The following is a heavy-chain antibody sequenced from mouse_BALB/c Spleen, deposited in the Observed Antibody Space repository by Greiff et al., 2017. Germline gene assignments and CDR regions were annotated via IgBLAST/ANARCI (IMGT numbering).Heavy chain of an antibody. V-gene: IGHV2-2*02. CDR3: ARKGGNSWYFDV. CDR1: GFSLTSYG. Sequence: QVQLKESGPGLVQPSQSLSITCTVSGFSLTSYGVHWVRQSPGKGLEWLGVIWSGGSTDYNAAFISRLSISKDNSKSQVFFKMNSLQANDTAIYYCARKGGNSWYFDVWGAGTTVTVSS. CDR2: IWSGGST. J-gene: IGHJ1*01.